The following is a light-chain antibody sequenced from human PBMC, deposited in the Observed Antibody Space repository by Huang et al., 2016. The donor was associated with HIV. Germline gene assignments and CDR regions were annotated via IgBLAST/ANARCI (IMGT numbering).Light chain of an antibody. J-gene: IGKJ1*01. CDR2: AAS. CDR3: QQGYSAPWT. Sequence: DIQMTQSPSSLSASVGDRVTITCRASQSISHSFNWYQQKPGRAPKLLIYAASSLQSEVPSRFSGSGSGTDYTLTIISLQREDFATYYCQQGYSAPWTFGLGTKVEMK. V-gene: IGKV1-39*01. CDR1: QSISHS.